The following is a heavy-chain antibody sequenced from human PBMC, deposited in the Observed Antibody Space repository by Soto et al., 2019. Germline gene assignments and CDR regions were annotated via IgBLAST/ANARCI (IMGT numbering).Heavy chain of an antibody. J-gene: IGHJ3*02. CDR1: GDTISTGGYT. CDR3: ARPLYSDSGEYFYDAFHI. D-gene: IGHD2-15*01. Sequence: PSETLSLTCDVSGDTISTGGYTWAWIRQPPGKALEWIGHTYHSGNPYYNPSLESRATISVDTSKNQLSLKLSSVTAADTAVYFCARPLYSDSGEYFYDAFHIWGQGTSVTVSS. V-gene: IGHV4-30-2*01. CDR2: TYHSGNP.